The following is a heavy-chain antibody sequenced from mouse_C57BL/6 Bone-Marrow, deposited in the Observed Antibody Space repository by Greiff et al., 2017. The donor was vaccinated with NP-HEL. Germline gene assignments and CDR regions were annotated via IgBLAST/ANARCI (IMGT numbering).Heavy chain of an antibody. CDR3: APNYYPGRDAMDY. D-gene: IGHD1-1*01. CDR2: IDPANGNT. Sequence: EVKLQESVAELVRPGASVKLSCTASGFNIKNTYMHWVKQRPEQGLEWIGRIDPANGNTTYAPKFQGKATITADTSSNTAYLQLSSLTSEDTAIYYCAPNYYPGRDAMDYWGQGTSVTVSS. J-gene: IGHJ4*01. V-gene: IGHV14-3*01. CDR1: GFNIKNTY.